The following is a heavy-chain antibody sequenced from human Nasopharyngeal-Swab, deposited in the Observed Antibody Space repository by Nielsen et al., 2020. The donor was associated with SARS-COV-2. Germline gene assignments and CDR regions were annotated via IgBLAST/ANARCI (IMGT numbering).Heavy chain of an antibody. V-gene: IGHV3-23*01. J-gene: IGHJ4*02. D-gene: IGHD3-3*02. Sequence: VRQAPGKGLEWVSAISGSGSSTYHADAVKGPFTISSDNSKNTLYLQMNSLRAEDTDVYYCAKVPLADYWGQGTLVTVSS. CDR3: AKVPLADY. CDR2: ISGSGSST.